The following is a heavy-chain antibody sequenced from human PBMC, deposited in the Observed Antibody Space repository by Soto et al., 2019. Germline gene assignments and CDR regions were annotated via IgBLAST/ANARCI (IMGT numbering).Heavy chain of an antibody. J-gene: IGHJ6*03. Sequence: EVQLVESGGGLVQPGGSLRLSCAASGFTFSSYSMNWVRQAPGKGLEWVSYISSSSSTIYYADSVKGRFTISRDTAKSSLYLQMNSLRAEDTAVYYCARDGTIVLYYMDVWGKGTTVTVSS. CDR2: ISSSSSTI. CDR1: GFTFSSYS. D-gene: IGHD3-16*02. V-gene: IGHV3-48*01. CDR3: ARDGTIVLYYMDV.